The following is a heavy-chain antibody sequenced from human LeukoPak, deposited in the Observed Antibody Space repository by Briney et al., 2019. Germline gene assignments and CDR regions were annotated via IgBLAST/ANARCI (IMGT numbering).Heavy chain of an antibody. CDR1: GYTFNTYG. V-gene: IGHV1-18*01. Sequence: ASVKVSCKASGYTFNTYGITWVRQAPGQGLEWMGWISGYNGKTKYAQKLQDRVTMTTDTSTTTAYMELSRLRSDDTAVYYCARTPSKVRGVIYYYFMDVWGKGTTVTISS. CDR2: ISGYNGKT. J-gene: IGHJ6*03. D-gene: IGHD3-10*01. CDR3: ARTPSKVRGVIYYYFMDV.